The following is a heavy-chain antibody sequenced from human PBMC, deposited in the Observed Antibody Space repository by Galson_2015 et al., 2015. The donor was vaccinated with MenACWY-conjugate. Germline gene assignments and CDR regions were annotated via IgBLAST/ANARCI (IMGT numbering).Heavy chain of an antibody. V-gene: IGHV3-7*01. CDR3: ARIIHDGLDY. Sequence: SLRLSCAASGFTFDSYRVSWVRQAPGKGLEWVTNINRDGGGTYYASSAKGRFTISKDNAENSLYLQMNSLRAEDTAIYYCARIIHDGLDYWGQGILVTVSS. CDR2: INRDGGGT. CDR1: GFTFDSYR. D-gene: IGHD1-1*01. J-gene: IGHJ4*02.